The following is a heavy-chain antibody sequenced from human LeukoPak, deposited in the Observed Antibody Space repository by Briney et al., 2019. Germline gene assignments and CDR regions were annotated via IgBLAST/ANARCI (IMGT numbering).Heavy chain of an antibody. D-gene: IGHD6-13*01. CDR2: ISAYNGNT. CDR1: GYTFTSYG. J-gene: IGHJ6*03. Sequence: EASVKVSCKASGYTFTSYGISGVRQAPGQGLEWMGWISAYNGNTNYAQKLQGRVTMTRDMSTSTVYMELSSLRSEDTAVYYCARATDYGSSRKYYYYYYMDVWGKGTTVTVSS. CDR3: ARATDYGSSRKYYYYYYMDV. V-gene: IGHV1-18*01.